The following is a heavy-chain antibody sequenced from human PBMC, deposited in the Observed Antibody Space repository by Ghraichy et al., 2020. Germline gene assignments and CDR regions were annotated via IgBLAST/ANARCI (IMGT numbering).Heavy chain of an antibody. CDR1: SGSIISSAFY. D-gene: IGHD4-11*01. V-gene: IGHV4-39*05. Sequence: SETPSLTCTVSSGSIISSAFYWGWIRQPPGKGLEWIGSIHYSGRTYYNPSLKSRVTVSADTSKNQFSLRLSSVTATDTAVYYCARHSHYYYGMDVWGQGTTVTVSS. CDR3: ARHSHYYYGMDV. J-gene: IGHJ6*02. CDR2: IHYSGRT.